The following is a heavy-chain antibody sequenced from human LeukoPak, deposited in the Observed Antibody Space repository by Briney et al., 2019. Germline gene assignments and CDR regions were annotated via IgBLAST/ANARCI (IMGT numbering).Heavy chain of an antibody. J-gene: IGHJ4*02. V-gene: IGHV1-2*02. CDR2: INPNSGFT. Sequence: ASVKVSCKASGYPCTGYYLHWVRQAPGQGLEWMGWINPNSGFTNYAQKFQGRVTMTRDTSISTAYMELSRLRSDDTAVYYCARLADCSSSSCRSFDYWGQGTLVTVSS. D-gene: IGHD2-2*01. CDR1: GYPCTGYY. CDR3: ARLADCSSSSCRSFDY.